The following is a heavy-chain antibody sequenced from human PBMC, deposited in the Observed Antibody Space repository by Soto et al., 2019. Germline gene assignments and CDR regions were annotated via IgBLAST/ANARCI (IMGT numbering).Heavy chain of an antibody. CDR3: VRGGSNYAS. CDR2: IKPDESEK. Sequence: QTGGSLRLSCTASGFTFSDSWMTWVRQAPGKGLEWVARIKPDESEKKYADSVKGRFSISRDNAKNSMYLQMDSLRGEDTAVYYCVRGGSNYASWGQGTLVTV. D-gene: IGHD4-4*01. V-gene: IGHV3-7*01. J-gene: IGHJ5*02. CDR1: GFTFSDSW.